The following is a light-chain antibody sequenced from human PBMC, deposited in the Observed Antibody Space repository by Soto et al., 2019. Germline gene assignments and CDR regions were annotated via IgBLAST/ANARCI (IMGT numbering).Light chain of an antibody. CDR1: QSVSSN. Sequence: EIVMTQSPATLSVSPGERATLSGRASQSVSSNLAWYQQKPGQAPRLLIYGASTRATGIPARFSGSGSGTEFTLTISSLQSADFAVYYCQQYNNWPGTFGQGTKVEIK. J-gene: IGKJ1*01. CDR3: QQYNNWPGT. CDR2: GAS. V-gene: IGKV3-15*01.